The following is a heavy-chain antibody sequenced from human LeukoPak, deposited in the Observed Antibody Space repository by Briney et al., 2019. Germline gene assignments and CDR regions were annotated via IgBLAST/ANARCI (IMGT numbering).Heavy chain of an antibody. J-gene: IGHJ6*03. Sequence: ASVKVSCKASGYTLTGYYMHWVRQAPGQGLEWMGWIRPNSGGTNYAQKFQGRVTMTRDTSISTAYMELSRLRSDDTAVYYCARDWGGYCSGGSCYLYYYYYMDVWGKGTTVTISS. V-gene: IGHV1-2*02. CDR2: IRPNSGGT. D-gene: IGHD2-15*01. CDR3: ARDWGGYCSGGSCYLYYYYYMDV. CDR1: GYTLTGYY.